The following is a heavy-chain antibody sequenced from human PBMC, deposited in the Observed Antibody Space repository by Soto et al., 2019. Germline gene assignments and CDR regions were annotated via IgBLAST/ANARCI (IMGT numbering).Heavy chain of an antibody. D-gene: IGHD5-18*01. V-gene: IGHV2-5*02. CDR1: GFSLSTNGVG. CDR2: IYWDDDK. J-gene: IGHJ4*02. Sequence: QITLKESGPTLLKPTQTLTLTCTFSGFSLSTNGVGVGWIHQSPGKAPEWLTLIYWDDDKRYSPSLKSRLTTTKDTSKNQVVLTMTHMGPVDTATYYCTHGRVDTVLATEYWGQGILVTVSS. CDR3: THGRVDTVLATEY.